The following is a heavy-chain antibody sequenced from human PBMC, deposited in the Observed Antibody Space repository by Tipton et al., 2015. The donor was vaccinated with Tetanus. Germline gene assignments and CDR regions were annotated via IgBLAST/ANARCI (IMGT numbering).Heavy chain of an antibody. Sequence: SLRLSCAASGFTFSSYAMHWVRQAPGKGLEWVAVISYDGSNKYYADSVKGRFTISRDNSKNTLYLQMNSLRAEDTAVYYCARFWVAARPLQSPPMVPTPYGMDVWDQGTTVTVSS. CDR2: ISYDGSNK. V-gene: IGHV3-30*04. CDR1: GFTFSSYA. D-gene: IGHD6-6*01. CDR3: ARFWVAARPLQSPPMVPTPYGMDV. J-gene: IGHJ6*02.